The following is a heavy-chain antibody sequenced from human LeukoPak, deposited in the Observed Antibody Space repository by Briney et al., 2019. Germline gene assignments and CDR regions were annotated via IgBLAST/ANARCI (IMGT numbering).Heavy chain of an antibody. CDR2: ISSSGGST. J-gene: IGHJ4*02. D-gene: IGHD6-19*01. V-gene: IGHV3-23*01. CDR3: AKEAGNGWSYFDC. CDR1: GFTFGSYA. Sequence: PGGSLRLSCAASGFTFGSYAMSWVRQAPGKGLEWVSGISSSGGSTYYADSVKGRFTISRDNSKNTVYLQMISLRAGDTAVYHCAKEAGNGWSYFDCWGQGTLVTVSS.